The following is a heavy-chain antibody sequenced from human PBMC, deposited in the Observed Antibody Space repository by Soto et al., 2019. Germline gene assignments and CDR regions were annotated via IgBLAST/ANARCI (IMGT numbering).Heavy chain of an antibody. CDR1: GFTFDDYA. CDR3: VKDESINWYSGHFRH. CDR2: INWNSGSI. J-gene: IGHJ1*01. Sequence: GGSLRLSCAASGFTFDDYAMHWVRQVPGKGLEWVSGINWNSGSIGYGDSVKGRFAISRDSAKNSLHLQMNSLSAEDTAFYYCVKDESINWYSGHFRHWGQGTLVTVSS. V-gene: IGHV3-9*01. D-gene: IGHD6-13*01.